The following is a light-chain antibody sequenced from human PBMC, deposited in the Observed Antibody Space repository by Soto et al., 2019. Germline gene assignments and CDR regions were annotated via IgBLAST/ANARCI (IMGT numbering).Light chain of an antibody. V-gene: IGKV1-39*01. Sequence: DIQMTQSPSSLSASVGERVTITCRASHNISSYLNWYQQKPGKPPNLLIYGAFYLQSRLPSRFSGTGSAAHYTLTISSLPPGDFATYYCQQTFDTPFTFGPGTTVDI. CDR3: QQTFDTPFT. J-gene: IGKJ3*01. CDR2: GAF. CDR1: HNISSY.